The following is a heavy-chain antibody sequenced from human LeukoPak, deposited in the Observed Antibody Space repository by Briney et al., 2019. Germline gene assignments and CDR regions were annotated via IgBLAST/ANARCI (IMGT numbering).Heavy chain of an antibody. CDR2: IKQDGSEK. CDR3: AREGSYSSGWYGTIFDY. D-gene: IGHD6-19*01. V-gene: IGHV3-7*01. Sequence: GGSLRLSCAASGFTFSSYWMSWVRQAPGKGLEWVANIKQDGSEKYYVDSVKGRFTISRDNAKNTLYLQMNSLRAEDTAVYYCAREGSYSSGWYGTIFDYWGQGTLVTVSS. CDR1: GFTFSSYW. J-gene: IGHJ4*02.